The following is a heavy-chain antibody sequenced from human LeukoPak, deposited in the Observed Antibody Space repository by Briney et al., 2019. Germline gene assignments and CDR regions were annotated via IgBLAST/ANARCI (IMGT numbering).Heavy chain of an antibody. CDR3: ARRLPAPEAFDI. J-gene: IGHJ3*02. CDR1: GYSFTTYW. Sequence: ESLKISCKGSGYSFTTYWIGWVRQMPGKGLEWMGIIYPGDSDTRYSPSFQGQVTISADKSISTAYLQWSSLKASDAAIYYCARRLPAPEAFDIWGQGTMVTVSS. V-gene: IGHV5-51*01. CDR2: IYPGDSDT. D-gene: IGHD2-2*01.